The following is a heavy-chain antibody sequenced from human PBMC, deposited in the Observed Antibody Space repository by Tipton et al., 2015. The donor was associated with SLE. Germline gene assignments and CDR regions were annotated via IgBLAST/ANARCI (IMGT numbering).Heavy chain of an antibody. CDR3: ARDRGGNSSVYVDN. CDR2: IYYSGSAYST. D-gene: IGHD4-23*01. J-gene: IGHJ4*02. V-gene: IGHV4-39*07. Sequence: TLSLTCTVSGGPISTTTNYWGWIRQPPGKGLEWIGSIYYSGSAYSTYYNPSLNSRVTISVDKPTNQFSLKVSAVTAADTAVYYCARDRGGNSSVYVDNWGQGTLVTVSS. CDR1: GGPISTTTNY.